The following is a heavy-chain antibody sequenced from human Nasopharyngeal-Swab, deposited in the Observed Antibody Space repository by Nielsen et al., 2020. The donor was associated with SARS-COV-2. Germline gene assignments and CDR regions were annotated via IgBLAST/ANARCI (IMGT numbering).Heavy chain of an antibody. Sequence: GGSLRLSCAASGFTFSDYYMSWIRQAPGKGLEYISYISGSGGTIYYGDSMKGRFTISRDNAKNSPYLQMNSLRAEDTAVYYCARDRANWDFDYWGQGTLVTVSS. CDR1: GFTFSDYY. V-gene: IGHV3-11*04. J-gene: IGHJ4*02. CDR2: ISGSGGTI. CDR3: ARDRANWDFDY. D-gene: IGHD7-27*01.